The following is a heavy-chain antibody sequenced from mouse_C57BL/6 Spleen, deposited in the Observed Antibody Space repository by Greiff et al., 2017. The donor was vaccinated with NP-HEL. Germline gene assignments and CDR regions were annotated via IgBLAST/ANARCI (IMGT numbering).Heavy chain of an antibody. D-gene: IGHD2-4*01. Sequence: EVQLQQSGPELVKPGASVKISCKASGYTFTDYYMNWVKQSHGKSLEWIGDINPNNGGTSYNQKFKGKATLTVDKSSSTAYMELRSLTSEDSAVYYCAENYYDYDPWFAYWGQGTLVTVSA. CDR3: AENYYDYDPWFAY. J-gene: IGHJ3*01. CDR1: GYTFTDYY. CDR2: INPNNGGT. V-gene: IGHV1-26*01.